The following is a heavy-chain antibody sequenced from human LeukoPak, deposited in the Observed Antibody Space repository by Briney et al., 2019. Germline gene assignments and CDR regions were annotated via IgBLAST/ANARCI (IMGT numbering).Heavy chain of an antibody. Sequence: GASVKVSCKVSGYTLTELSMHWVRQAPGKGLEWMGGFDPEYGETIYAQKFQGRVTMTEDTSTDTAYMELSSLRSEDTAVYYRATPSYRAMAPAGLYYYYGMDVWGQGTTVT. V-gene: IGHV1-24*01. J-gene: IGHJ6*02. D-gene: IGHD5-18*01. CDR2: FDPEYGET. CDR3: ATPSYRAMAPAGLYYYYGMDV. CDR1: GYTLTELS.